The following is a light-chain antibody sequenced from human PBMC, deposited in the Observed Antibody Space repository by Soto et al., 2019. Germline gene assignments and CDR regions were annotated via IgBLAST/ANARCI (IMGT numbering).Light chain of an antibody. CDR3: QQYDSSWT. Sequence: TQSASSVLASVGDRVTITCRASQNIANRYLAWYQQKPGQAPRLLIYGASSRATGIPDRFSGSGSGTDFTLTISRLEPEDFAVYYCQQYDSSWTVGQGTKVDIK. CDR2: GAS. V-gene: IGKV3-20*01. CDR1: QNIANRY. J-gene: IGKJ1*01.